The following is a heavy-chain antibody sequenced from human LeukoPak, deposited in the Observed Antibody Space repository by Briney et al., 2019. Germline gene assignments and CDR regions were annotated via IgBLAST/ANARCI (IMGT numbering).Heavy chain of an antibody. J-gene: IGHJ4*02. CDR2: IYYSGST. CDR1: GGSISSSSYY. CDR3: ARDRLRWPKIDY. D-gene: IGHD4-23*01. V-gene: IGHV4-39*07. Sequence: PSETLSLTRTVSGGSISSSSYYWGWIRQPPGKGLEWIGSIYYSGSTYYNPFLKSRVTISVDTSKNQFSLKLNSVTAADTAVYYCARDRLRWPKIDYWGQGTLVTVSS.